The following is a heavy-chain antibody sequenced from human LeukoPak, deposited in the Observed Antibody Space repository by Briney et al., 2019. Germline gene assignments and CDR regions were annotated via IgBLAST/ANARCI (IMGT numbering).Heavy chain of an antibody. J-gene: IGHJ3*02. CDR2: IKQDGSEK. Sequence: GGSLRLSCAASGFTFSSYWMSWVRQAPGKGPEWVANIKQDGSEKYYVDSVKGRFTISRDNAKNSLYLQMNSLRAEDTAVYYCARDRAGSGWFGGFDIWGQGTMVTVSS. V-gene: IGHV3-7*03. CDR3: ARDRAGSGWFGGFDI. CDR1: GFTFSSYW. D-gene: IGHD6-19*01.